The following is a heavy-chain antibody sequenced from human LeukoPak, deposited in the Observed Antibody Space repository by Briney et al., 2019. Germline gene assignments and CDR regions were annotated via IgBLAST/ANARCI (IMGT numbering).Heavy chain of an antibody. D-gene: IGHD3-10*01. CDR2: ISAYNGNT. J-gene: IGHJ4*02. V-gene: IGHV1-18*01. CDR3: AGDMVRGVILRRVLEY. Sequence: AASVKVSCKASGYTFTSYGISWVRQAPGQGLEWMGWISAYNGNTNYAQKFQGRVTMTRDTSISTAYMELSRLRSDDTAVYYCAGDMVRGVILRRVLEYWGQGTLVTVSS. CDR1: GYTFTSYG.